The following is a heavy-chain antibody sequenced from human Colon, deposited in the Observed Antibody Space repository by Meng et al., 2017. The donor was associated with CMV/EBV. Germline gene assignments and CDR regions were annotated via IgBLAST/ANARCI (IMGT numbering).Heavy chain of an antibody. CDR1: GGPALSSD. Sequence: CCGASGGPALSSDINWVRLPPGQGLEWMGWMNPNSGNTAYAQKFQGRVTMTRDSSINTAYMELSSLGSDDAAVYYCASRAGDYFDYWGQGTLVTVSS. CDR2: MNPNSGNT. CDR3: ASRAGDYFDY. D-gene: IGHD6-19*01. V-gene: IGHV1-8*02. J-gene: IGHJ4*02.